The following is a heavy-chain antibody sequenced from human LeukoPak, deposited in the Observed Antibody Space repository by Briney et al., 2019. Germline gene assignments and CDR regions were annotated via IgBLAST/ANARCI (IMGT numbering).Heavy chain of an antibody. D-gene: IGHD3-3*01. V-gene: IGHV1-24*01. CDR1: GYTLTELS. J-gene: IGHJ4*02. Sequence: VASVKVSCKVSGYTLTELSMHWVRQAPGKGLEWKGGFDPADGETIYAQKFQGRVTMTEDTSTDTAYMELSSLRSEDTAVYYCATRTWRGDDFWSGYPPHNFDYWGQGTLVTVSS. CDR3: ATRTWRGDDFWSGYPPHNFDY. CDR2: FDPADGET.